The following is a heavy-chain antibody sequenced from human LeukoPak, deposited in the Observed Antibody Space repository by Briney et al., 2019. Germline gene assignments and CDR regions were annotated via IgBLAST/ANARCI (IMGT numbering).Heavy chain of an antibody. CDR1: GGSFSGYY. Sequence: PSETLSLTCAVYGGSFSGYYWSWIRQPPGKGLEWIGEINHSGSNNYNPSLKSRVTISVDTSKNQLSLKVNSVTAADTAVYYCARDIAVAGYYYYYMDVWGKGTTVTVSS. CDR3: ARDIAVAGYYYYYMDV. V-gene: IGHV4-34*01. J-gene: IGHJ6*03. D-gene: IGHD6-19*01. CDR2: INHSGSN.